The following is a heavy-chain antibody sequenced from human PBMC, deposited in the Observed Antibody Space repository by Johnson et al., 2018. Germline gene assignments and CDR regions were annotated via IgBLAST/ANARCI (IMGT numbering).Heavy chain of an antibody. CDR2: IKPDGSEK. Sequence: EVQLLETGGGLVKPGGSLRLSCAASGFTFSSYSMNWVRQAPGKGLEWVANIKPDGSEKYYVDSVKGRFTISRDNAKNSLYLQMNSLRAEDTAVYYCARARNGQLSFFYHYMDVWGKGTTVTVSS. CDR3: ARARNGQLSFFYHYMDV. V-gene: IGHV3-7*01. CDR1: GFTFSSYS. D-gene: IGHD6-6*01. J-gene: IGHJ6*03.